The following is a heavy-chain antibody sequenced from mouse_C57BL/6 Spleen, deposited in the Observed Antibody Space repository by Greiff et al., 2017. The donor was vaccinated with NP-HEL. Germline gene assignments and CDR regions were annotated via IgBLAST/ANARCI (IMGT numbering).Heavy chain of an antibody. V-gene: IGHV1-69*01. Sequence: QVQLQQPGAELVMPGASVKLSCKASGYTFTSYWMHWVKQRPGQGLEWIGEIDPSDSYTNYNQKFKGKTTLTVDQSSSTAYMQLSSLTSEDSAVYYCARRSDYYGHAMDYWGQGTSVTVSS. J-gene: IGHJ4*01. CDR2: IDPSDSYT. D-gene: IGHD1-1*01. CDR1: GYTFTSYW. CDR3: ARRSDYYGHAMDY.